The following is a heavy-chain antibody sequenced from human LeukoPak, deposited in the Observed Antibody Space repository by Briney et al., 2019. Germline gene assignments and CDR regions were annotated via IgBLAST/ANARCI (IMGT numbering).Heavy chain of an antibody. Sequence: GGSLRLSCAASGFTFSSYSMNWVRQAPGKGLERVSYISSSSSTIYYADSVKGRFTISRDNAKNSLYLQMNSLRAEDTAVYYCARDRVTIFGVAPNDYWGQGTLVTVSS. D-gene: IGHD3-3*01. CDR2: ISSSSSTI. J-gene: IGHJ4*02. CDR3: ARDRVTIFGVAPNDY. V-gene: IGHV3-48*01. CDR1: GFTFSSYS.